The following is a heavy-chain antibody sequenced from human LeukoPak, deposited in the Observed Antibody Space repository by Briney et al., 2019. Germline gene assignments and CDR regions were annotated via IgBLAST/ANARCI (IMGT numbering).Heavy chain of an antibody. D-gene: IGHD2-8*01. CDR2: ISYDGSNK. Sequence: HPGGSLRLSCAASGFTFSSYAMHWVRQAPGKGLEWVAVISYDGSNKYYADSVKGRFTISRDNSKNTLYLQMNSLRAEDTALYYCARILTPNPRGYFDLWGRGTLVTVSS. V-gene: IGHV3-30*14. CDR3: ARILTPNPRGYFDL. J-gene: IGHJ2*01. CDR1: GFTFSSYA.